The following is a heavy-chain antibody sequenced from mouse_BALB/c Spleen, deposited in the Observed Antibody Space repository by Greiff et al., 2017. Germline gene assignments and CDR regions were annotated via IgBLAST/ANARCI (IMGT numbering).Heavy chain of an antibody. J-gene: IGHJ2*01. D-gene: IGHD2-2*01. Sequence: VHVKQSGAELVKPGASVKLSCTASGFNIKDTYMHWVKQRPEQGLEWIGRIDPANGNTKYDPKFQGKATITADTSSNTAYLQLSSLTSEDTAVYYCARDGYGGFDYWGQGTTLTVSS. CDR2: IDPANGNT. CDR3: ARDGYGGFDY. V-gene: IGHV14-3*02. CDR1: GFNIKDTY.